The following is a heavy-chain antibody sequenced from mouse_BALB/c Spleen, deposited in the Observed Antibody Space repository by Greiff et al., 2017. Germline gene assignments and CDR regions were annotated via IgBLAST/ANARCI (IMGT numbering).Heavy chain of an antibody. CDR1: GFTFSDYG. D-gene: IGHD2-3*01. V-gene: IGHV5-15*02. Sequence: EVQVVESGGGLVQPGGSRKLSCAASGFTFSDYGMAWVRQAPGKGPEWVAFISNLAYSIYYADTVTGRFTISRENAKNTLYLEMSSLRSEDTAMYYCARRPKFGYDGYYAMDYWGQGTSVTVSS. J-gene: IGHJ4*01. CDR3: ARRPKFGYDGYYAMDY. CDR2: ISNLAYSI.